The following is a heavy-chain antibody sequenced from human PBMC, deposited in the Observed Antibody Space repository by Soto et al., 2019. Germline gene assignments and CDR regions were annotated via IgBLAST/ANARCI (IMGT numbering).Heavy chain of an antibody. J-gene: IGHJ6*02. CDR3: ARDQSAEFDYYYYGMDV. V-gene: IGHV1-69*01. D-gene: IGHD6-13*01. CDR2: IIPIFGTA. Sequence: QVQLVQSGAEVKKPGSSVKVSCKASGGTFSSYAISWVRQAPGQGLEWMGGIIPIFGTANYAQKFQGRVTITADESTRTGYMGLSSLRSEDTAVYYCARDQSAEFDYYYYGMDVWGQGTTVTVS. CDR1: GGTFSSYA.